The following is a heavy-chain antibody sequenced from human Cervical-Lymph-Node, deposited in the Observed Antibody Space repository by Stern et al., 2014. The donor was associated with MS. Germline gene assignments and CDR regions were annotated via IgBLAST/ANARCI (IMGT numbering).Heavy chain of an antibody. J-gene: IGHJ3*02. Sequence: VQLVESGPGLVKPSETLSLTCTVSGGSINDYFWSWIRQPPGKGLEWIGYIFYTGSTNYNPSLKSRVPISSDPPQKTFSRKMPLRTATDTAVYYCARHQFGISAAGDAFDIWGQGTMVTVSS. CDR3: ARHQFGISAAGDAFDI. CDR2: IFYTGST. V-gene: IGHV4-59*08. D-gene: IGHD6-13*01. CDR1: GGSINDYF.